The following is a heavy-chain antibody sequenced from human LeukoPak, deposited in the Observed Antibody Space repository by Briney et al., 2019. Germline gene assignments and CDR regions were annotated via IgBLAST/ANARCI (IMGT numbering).Heavy chain of an antibody. CDR2: IYKIGTT. CDR3: VIGVGWQPDY. CDR1: GDSFTDYY. Sequence: AETLSLTCTVFGDSFTDYYLNWVRQPPGKGLEWIGHIYKIGTTNYNPSLKRRLTISADTSKNQFSLKLRSVTAADTAVYYCVIGVGWQPDYWGQGALVTVSS. V-gene: IGHV4-59*01. D-gene: IGHD2-15*01. J-gene: IGHJ4*02.